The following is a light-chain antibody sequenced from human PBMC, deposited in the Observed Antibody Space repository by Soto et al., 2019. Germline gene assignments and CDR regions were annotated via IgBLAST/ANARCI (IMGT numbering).Light chain of an antibody. CDR3: QQYNGT. Sequence: EVVMTQSPATLSLSPGERATLSCRASQSVSSNLVWYQQKPGQAPRLLIYDSSTRATGIPARFSGSGSGTEFTLTISSLQSEDFGIYYCQQYNGTFGQGTKLEIK. CDR1: QSVSSN. V-gene: IGKV3-15*01. CDR2: DSS. J-gene: IGKJ2*02.